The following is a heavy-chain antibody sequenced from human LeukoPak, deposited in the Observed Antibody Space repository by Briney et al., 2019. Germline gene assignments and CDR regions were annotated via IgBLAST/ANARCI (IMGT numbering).Heavy chain of an antibody. CDR1: GYTFTGYY. CDR2: INPNSGGT. CDR3: ARSIVVVVAATGWFDP. V-gene: IGHV1-2*02. J-gene: IGHJ5*02. Sequence: ASVKVSSKASGYTFTGYYMHWVRQAPGQGLEWMGWINPNSGGTNYAQKFQGRVTMTRDTSISTAYMELSRLRSDDTAVYYCARSIVVVVAATGWFDPWGQGTLVTVSS. D-gene: IGHD2-15*01.